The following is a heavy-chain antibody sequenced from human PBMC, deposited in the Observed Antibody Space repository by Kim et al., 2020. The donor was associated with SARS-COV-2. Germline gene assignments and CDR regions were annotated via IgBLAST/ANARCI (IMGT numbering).Heavy chain of an antibody. CDR3: ATAFSLRFLSCADAYF. CDR2: IKNGGSAK. CDR1: GFTFSNYT. J-gene: IGHJ4*01. V-gene: IGHV3-7*01. Sequence: GGSLRLSCVASGFTFSNYTMLWVRQAPGKGLECVADIKNGGSAKYYADSVKGRFSISRDNSKDLLYLQMYSLRAEDTGVYYCATAFSLRFLSCADAYF. D-gene: IGHD3-3*01.